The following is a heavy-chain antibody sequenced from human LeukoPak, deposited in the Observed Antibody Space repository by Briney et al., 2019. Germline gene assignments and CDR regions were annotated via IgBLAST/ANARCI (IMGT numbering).Heavy chain of an antibody. J-gene: IGHJ4*02. CDR3: ARLYSYGPGYYFDY. D-gene: IGHD5-18*01. CDR1: GYTFNNYQ. Sequence: ASVKVSCTASGYTFNNYQIHWVRQAPGQGLEWMGWMNPDGGATKNAQKFQGRVTMTSDTSSSTAYMELSSLRSEDTAVYYCARLYSYGPGYYFDYWGQGTLVTVSS. CDR2: MNPDGGAT. V-gene: IGHV1-2*02.